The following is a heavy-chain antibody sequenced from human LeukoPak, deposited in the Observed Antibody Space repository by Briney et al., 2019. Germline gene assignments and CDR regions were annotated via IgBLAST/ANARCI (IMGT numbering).Heavy chain of an antibody. CDR2: INPSGGST. CDR1: GYTFTSYY. V-gene: IGHV1-46*01. Sequence: ASVKVSCKASGYTFTSYYMHWVRQAPGQGLEWMGIINPSGGSTSYAQKFQGRVTMTRDMSTSTVYMELSSLRSEDTAVDYCSRDGYGGSFLGYWGQGTLVTVSS. J-gene: IGHJ4*02. CDR3: SRDGYGGSFLGY. D-gene: IGHD1-26*01.